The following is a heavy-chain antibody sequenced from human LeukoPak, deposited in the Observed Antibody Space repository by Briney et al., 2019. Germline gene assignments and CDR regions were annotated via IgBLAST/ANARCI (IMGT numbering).Heavy chain of an antibody. D-gene: IGHD3-10*01. CDR3: ARNGPYGSGSYYNTPFHYYMDV. CDR1: GGSFSGHY. V-gene: IGHV4-34*01. CDR2: INHSGST. Sequence: SETLSLTCAVYGGSFSGHYWSWIRQPPGKGLEWIGEINHSGSTNYNPSLKSRVTISVDTSKNQFSLKLSSVTAADTAVYYCARNGPYGSGSYYNTPFHYYMDVWGKGTTVTVSS. J-gene: IGHJ6*03.